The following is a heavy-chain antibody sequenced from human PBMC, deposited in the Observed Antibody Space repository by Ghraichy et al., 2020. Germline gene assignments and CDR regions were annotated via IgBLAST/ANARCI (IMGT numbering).Heavy chain of an antibody. CDR2: IKQDGSEK. V-gene: IGHV3-7*03. D-gene: IGHD1-14*01. Sequence: GGSLRLSCAASGFTFNGFWMSWVRQAPGKGLEWVANIKQDGSEKYYVDSVKGRFTISRDNAKNSLYLQMNSLRAEDTAVYYCATGRTLHYWGQGNLVTVSS. J-gene: IGHJ4*02. CDR3: ATGRTLHY. CDR1: GFTFNGFW.